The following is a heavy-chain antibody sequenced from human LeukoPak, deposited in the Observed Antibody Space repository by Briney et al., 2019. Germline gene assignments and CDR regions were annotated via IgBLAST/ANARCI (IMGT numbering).Heavy chain of an antibody. CDR3: AKGRRDLAFFDY. J-gene: IGHJ4*02. Sequence: GGSLTLSCAASGFTFSSYAMSWVRQAPGKGLEWVSGISGSGGSTYYADSVKGRFTISRDNSKNTLYLQMNSLRAEDTAVYYCAKGRRDLAFFDYWGQGTLVTVSS. V-gene: IGHV3-23*01. CDR2: ISGSGGST. CDR1: GFTFSSYA.